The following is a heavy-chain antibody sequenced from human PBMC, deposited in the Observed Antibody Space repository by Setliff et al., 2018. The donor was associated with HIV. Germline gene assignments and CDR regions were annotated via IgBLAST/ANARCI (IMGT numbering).Heavy chain of an antibody. CDR3: AREIPYSYGGRGHPL. CDR2: IYCSGST. J-gene: IGHJ6*02. V-gene: IGHV4-31*03. Sequence: SETLSLTCTVSGGSISSGGYYWSWIRQHPGKGLEWIGYIYCSGSTYYNPSLKSRVTISVDTSKNQFSLKLSSVTAADTAVYYCAREIPYSYGGRGHPLWGQGTTVTVSS. CDR1: GGSISSGGYY. D-gene: IGHD3-22*01.